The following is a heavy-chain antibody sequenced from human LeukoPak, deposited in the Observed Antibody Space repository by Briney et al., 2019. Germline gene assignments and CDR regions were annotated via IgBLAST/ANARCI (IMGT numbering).Heavy chain of an antibody. CDR3: ARDGSSWSNWLDP. J-gene: IGHJ5*02. CDR1: GFTLSSYW. CDR2: INSDGSST. Sequence: GGSLRLSCAASGFTLSSYWMHWVRQAPGKGLVWVSRINSDGSSTSYADSVKGRFTISRDNAKNTLYLQMNNLRVEDTAVYYCARDGSSWSNWLDPWGQGTLVTVSS. D-gene: IGHD6-13*01. V-gene: IGHV3-74*01.